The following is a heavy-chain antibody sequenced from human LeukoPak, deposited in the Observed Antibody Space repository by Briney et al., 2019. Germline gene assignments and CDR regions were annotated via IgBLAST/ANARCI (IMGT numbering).Heavy chain of an antibody. V-gene: IGHV3-53*01. CDR1: GFTVSSTY. Sequence: PGGSLRLSCAASGFTVSSTYMSWVRQAPGKGLEWVSVIYSGGNIYYIESVKGRFTISRDTSKNTPYLQMNSLRAEDTAVYFCAGRHCSGGGCYFAGADPFDYWGQGTLVTVSS. J-gene: IGHJ4*02. CDR2: IYSGGNI. D-gene: IGHD2-15*01. CDR3: AGRHCSGGGCYFAGADPFDY.